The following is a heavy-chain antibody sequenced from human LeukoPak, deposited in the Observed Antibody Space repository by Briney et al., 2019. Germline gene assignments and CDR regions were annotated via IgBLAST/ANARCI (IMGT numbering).Heavy chain of an antibody. Sequence: ASVKVSCKASGYTFTAYYMHWMREAPGQGLEWMGWINPNSGGTNYAQKFQGRVTMTRDTSIRTAYMELSRLRSDDTAVYYCARDLGWFGEFDNWFDPWGQGTLVTVSS. V-gene: IGHV1-2*02. D-gene: IGHD3-10*01. CDR2: INPNSGGT. CDR1: GYTFTAYY. J-gene: IGHJ5*02. CDR3: ARDLGWFGEFDNWFDP.